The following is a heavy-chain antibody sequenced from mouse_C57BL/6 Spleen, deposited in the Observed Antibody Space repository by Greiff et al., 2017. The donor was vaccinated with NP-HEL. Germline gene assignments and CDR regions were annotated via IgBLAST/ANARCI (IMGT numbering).Heavy chain of an antibody. V-gene: IGHV5-9-1*02. CDR2: ISSGGDYI. J-gene: IGHJ2*01. CDR3: TRDHYGSSYEYFDY. D-gene: IGHD1-1*01. Sequence: EVQGVESGEGLVKPGGSLKLSCAASGFTFSSYAMSWVRQTPEKRLEWVAYISSGGDYIYYADTVKGRFTISRDNARNTLYLQMSSLKSEDTAMYYCTRDHYGSSYEYFDYWGQGTTLTVSS. CDR1: GFTFSSYA.